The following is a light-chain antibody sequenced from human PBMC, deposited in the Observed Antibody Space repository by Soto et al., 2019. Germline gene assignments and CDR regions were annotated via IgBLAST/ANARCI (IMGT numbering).Light chain of an antibody. Sequence: LAHSPATLSWSPGERATLSCRASQRIGSSIACYQQKAGQAPWPLIYDASRRATGFPARVSGRVFGTSFTLTVGSLVHEDFGVYYCQPSFEWPGPFGQGTKVDI. CDR2: DAS. V-gene: IGKV3-11*01. J-gene: IGKJ1*01. CDR3: QPSFEWPGP. CDR1: QRIGSS.